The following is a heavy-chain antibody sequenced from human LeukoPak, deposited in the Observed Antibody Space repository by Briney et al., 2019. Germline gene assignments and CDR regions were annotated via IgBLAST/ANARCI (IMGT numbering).Heavy chain of an antibody. CDR3: ARARRESSGYYLGSPTDAFDI. Sequence: ASVKVSCKASGGTFSSYAISWVRQAPGQGLEWMGGIIPIFGTANYAQKFQGRVTTTADESTSTAYMELSSLRSEDTAVYYCARARRESSGYYLGSPTDAFDIWGQGTMVTVSS. J-gene: IGHJ3*02. CDR2: IIPIFGTA. CDR1: GGTFSSYA. V-gene: IGHV1-69*13. D-gene: IGHD3-22*01.